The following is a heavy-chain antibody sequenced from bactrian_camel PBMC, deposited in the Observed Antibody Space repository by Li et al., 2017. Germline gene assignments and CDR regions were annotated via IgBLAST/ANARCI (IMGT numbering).Heavy chain of an antibody. V-gene: IGHV3S55*01. Sequence: QLVESGGGSVQAGGSLRLSCVAASGYSRLCMGWFRQAPGKEREGVAFIGDGQSTGYADSVKGRFTISKDNAKNTLYLEMNSLNAEDTAAYYCAARPAVFFARCTSRGDPSDFNFWGQGTQVTVS. CDR2: IGDGQST. CDR3: AARPAVFFARCTSRGDPSDFNF. CDR1: GYSRLC. D-gene: IGHD1*01. J-gene: IGHJ6*01.